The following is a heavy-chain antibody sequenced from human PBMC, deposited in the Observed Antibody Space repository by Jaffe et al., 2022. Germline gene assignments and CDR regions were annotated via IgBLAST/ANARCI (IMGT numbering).Heavy chain of an antibody. J-gene: IGHJ3*02. CDR3: ARVGRGIQLWPRGMDAFDI. D-gene: IGHD5-18*01. Sequence: QVQLVQSGSELKKPGASVKVSCKASGYTFTSYAMNWVRQAPGQGLEWMGWINTNTGNPTYAQGFTGRFVFSLDTSVSTAYLQISSLKAEDTAVYYCARVGRGIQLWPRGMDAFDIWGQGTMVTVSS. CDR2: INTNTGNP. CDR1: GYTFTSYA. V-gene: IGHV7-4-1*02.